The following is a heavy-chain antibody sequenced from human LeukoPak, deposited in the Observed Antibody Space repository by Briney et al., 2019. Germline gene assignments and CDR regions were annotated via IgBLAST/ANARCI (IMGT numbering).Heavy chain of an antibody. D-gene: IGHD2-15*01. J-gene: IGHJ4*02. Sequence: PGGSLRLSCAASGFSLSRYEMNWVRQAPGKGLEWVSYISSSGNTAYYTDSVKGRFTISRDNAKNSLYLLMNSLRAEDTAVYYCARVAGSGNTEGFFDYWGQGTLVTVSS. CDR1: GFSLSRYE. V-gene: IGHV3-48*03. CDR3: ARVAGSGNTEGFFDY. CDR2: ISSSGNTA.